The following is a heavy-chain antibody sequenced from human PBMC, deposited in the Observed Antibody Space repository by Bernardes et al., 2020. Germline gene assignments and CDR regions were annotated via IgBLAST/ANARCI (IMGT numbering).Heavy chain of an antibody. CDR1: GFTFSSYS. CDR3: ARDPSDYDYIWGSYRPYYFDY. CDR2: ISSSSSTI. Sequence: GGSLRLSCAASGFTFSSYSMNWVRQAPGKGLEWVSYISSSSSTIYYADSVKGRFTISRDNAKNSLYLQMNSLRAEDTAVYYCARDPSDYDYIWGSYRPYYFDYWGQGTLVTVSS. V-gene: IGHV3-48*01. D-gene: IGHD3-16*02. J-gene: IGHJ4*02.